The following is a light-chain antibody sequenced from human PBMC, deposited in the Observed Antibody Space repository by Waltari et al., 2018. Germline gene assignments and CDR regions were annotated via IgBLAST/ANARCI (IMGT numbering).Light chain of an antibody. J-gene: IGLJ2*01. CDR3: SSYAGSNTYVL. V-gene: IGLV2-8*01. Sequence: QSALTQPPSASGSPGQSVTISCTGTSSDVGGYNYVSWYQQHPGKVPKLVICEVSKLSSGDPYRCSRSRSGNTASLTVSGLPAEDEADYYRSSYAGSNTYVLFGGGTKLTVL. CDR2: EVS. CDR1: SSDVGGYNY.